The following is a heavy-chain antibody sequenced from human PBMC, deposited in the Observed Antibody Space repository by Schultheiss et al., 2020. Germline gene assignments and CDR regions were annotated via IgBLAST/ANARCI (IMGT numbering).Heavy chain of an antibody. J-gene: IGHJ4*02. CDR3: ARDRISSWTSDY. D-gene: IGHD6-13*01. CDR1: GFTFSSYW. CDR2: ISYDGSNK. Sequence: PGGSLRLSCAASGFTFSSYWMSWVRQAPGKGLEWVAVISYDGSNKYYADSVKGRFTISRDNSKNTLSLQMNSLRAEDTALYYCARDRISSWTSDYWGQGTLVTVSS. V-gene: IGHV3-30-3*01.